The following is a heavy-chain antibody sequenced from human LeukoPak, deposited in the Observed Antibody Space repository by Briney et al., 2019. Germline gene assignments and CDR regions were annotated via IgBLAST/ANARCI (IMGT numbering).Heavy chain of an antibody. Sequence: GGSLRLSRAASGFTFSSYSMSWVRQAPGKGLEWVSTIKQDGSEKYYVDSVKGRFAISRDNAKNSLYLQMNSLRAEDTAVYYCARDSAPYYYDSSGYDYWGQGTLVTVSS. CDR3: ARDSAPYYYDSSGYDY. CDR2: IKQDGSEK. V-gene: IGHV3-7*01. D-gene: IGHD3-22*01. CDR1: GFTFSSYS. J-gene: IGHJ4*02.